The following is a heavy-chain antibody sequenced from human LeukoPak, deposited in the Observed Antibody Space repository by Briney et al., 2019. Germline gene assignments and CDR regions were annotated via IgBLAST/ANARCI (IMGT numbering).Heavy chain of an antibody. V-gene: IGHV5-51*01. D-gene: IGHD1-26*01. Sequence: GESLQISCKGSGYSFTNYWIDWVRQMPGKGLEWMGIIYPGDSDTRYSPSFQGQVTISADKSISTAYVQWSSLKASDTAMYYCARHYPVGAPDYWGQGTLVTVSS. CDR1: GYSFTNYW. J-gene: IGHJ4*02. CDR3: ARHYPVGAPDY. CDR2: IYPGDSDT.